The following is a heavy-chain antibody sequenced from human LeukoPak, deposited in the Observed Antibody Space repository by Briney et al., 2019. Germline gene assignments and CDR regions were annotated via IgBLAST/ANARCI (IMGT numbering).Heavy chain of an antibody. CDR1: GYSFTSYW. CDR3: ALGRSQLRYFDWLLWSY. Sequence: GGSLRISCKGSGYSFTSYWTSWVRQMPGKGLEWMGRIDPSDSYTNYSPSFQGHVTISADKSISTAYLQWSSLKASDTAMYYCALGRSQLRYFDWLLWSYWGQGTLVTVSS. V-gene: IGHV5-10-1*01. J-gene: IGHJ4*02. D-gene: IGHD3-9*01. CDR2: IDPSDSYT.